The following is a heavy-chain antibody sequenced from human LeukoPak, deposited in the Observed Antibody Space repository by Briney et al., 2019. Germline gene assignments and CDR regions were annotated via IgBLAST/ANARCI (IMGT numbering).Heavy chain of an antibody. J-gene: IGHJ4*02. CDR2: ISGSGGST. CDR3: AKDRGIAARPTTFDH. Sequence: GSLLLSCAASGFTFSSYAMSWVRQAPGKGLEWVSAISGSGGSTYYADSVKGRFTISRDNSKNTLYLQMNSLRAEDTAVYYCAKDRGIAARPTTFDHWGQGTLVTVSS. D-gene: IGHD6-6*01. V-gene: IGHV3-23*01. CDR1: GFTFSSYA.